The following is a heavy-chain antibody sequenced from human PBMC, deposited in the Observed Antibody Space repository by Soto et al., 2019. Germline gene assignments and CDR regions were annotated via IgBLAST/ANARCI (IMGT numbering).Heavy chain of an antibody. Sequence: GGSLRLSCAASGFTFSSYAMSWVRQAPGKGLEWVSAISGSGGSTYYADSVKGRFTISRDNSKNTLYLQMNSLRAEDTAVYYCAKDYDYYDSSGYYCRYFDYWGQGTLVTVSS. CDR3: AKDYDYYDSSGYYCRYFDY. CDR1: GFTFSSYA. J-gene: IGHJ4*02. D-gene: IGHD3-22*01. CDR2: ISGSGGST. V-gene: IGHV3-23*01.